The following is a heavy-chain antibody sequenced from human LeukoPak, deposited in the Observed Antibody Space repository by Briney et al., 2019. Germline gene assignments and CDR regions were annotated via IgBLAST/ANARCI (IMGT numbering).Heavy chain of an antibody. CDR1: GYTFTSYG. CDR3: ARDTGSEVVGATLNY. Sequence: ASVKVSCKASGYTFTSYGISWVRRAPGQGLEWMGWISGYNGNTNYAQKLQGRVTMTTDTSTSTAYMELRSLRSDDTALYYCARDTGSEVVGATLNYWGQGTLVTVSP. V-gene: IGHV1-18*01. CDR2: ISGYNGNT. J-gene: IGHJ4*02. D-gene: IGHD2-15*01.